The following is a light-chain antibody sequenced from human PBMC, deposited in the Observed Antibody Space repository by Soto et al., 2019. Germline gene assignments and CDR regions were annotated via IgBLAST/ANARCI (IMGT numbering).Light chain of an antibody. CDR3: QTWGTGIQGV. CDR2: LNSDGSH. Sequence: QLVLTQSPSASASLGASVKLTCTLSSGHSSYAIAWHQQQPEKGPRYLMKLNSDGSHSKGDGIPDRFSGSSSGAERYLTISRLQSEYEADYYCQTWGTGIQGVFGGETKLTVL. J-gene: IGLJ3*02. CDR1: SGHSSYA. V-gene: IGLV4-69*01.